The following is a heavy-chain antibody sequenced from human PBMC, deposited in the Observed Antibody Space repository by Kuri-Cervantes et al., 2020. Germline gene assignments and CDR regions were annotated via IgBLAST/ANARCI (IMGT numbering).Heavy chain of an antibody. CDR1: GFTFSNYA. CDR3: AKGPVYDYDTSGYSDFDY. Sequence: GGSLRLSCVVSGFTFSNYAMSWVRQAPGKGLEWVSAISGSGGSTYYADSVKGRFTISGDISKNTLYLQMNSLRAEDTAVYFCAKGPVYDYDTSGYSDFDYWGQGTLVTVSS. D-gene: IGHD3-22*01. J-gene: IGHJ4*02. V-gene: IGHV3-23*01. CDR2: ISGSGGST.